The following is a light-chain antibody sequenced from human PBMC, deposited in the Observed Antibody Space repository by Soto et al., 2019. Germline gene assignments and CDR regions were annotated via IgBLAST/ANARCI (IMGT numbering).Light chain of an antibody. V-gene: IGKV3-20*01. J-gene: IGKJ3*01. Sequence: EIVLTQSPGTLSLSPGERATLSCRASQSVSVNSFAWYQQKGGPAPILLIYAASTRATGVPARFSGTGSGTDFALTISRLETDDSAVYYCQQYGGSPCTFGPGTKVDIK. CDR3: QQYGGSPCT. CDR1: QSVSVNS. CDR2: AAS.